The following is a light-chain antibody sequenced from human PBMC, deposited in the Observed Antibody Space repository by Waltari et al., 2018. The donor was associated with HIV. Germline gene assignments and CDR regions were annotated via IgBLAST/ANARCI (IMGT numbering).Light chain of an antibody. CDR2: EVN. Sequence: QSALTQPASVSGSPGQSITISCTGTNRDVGYFHYVSWYQQHPGKAPKVIIYEVNNRPSGVSNHFSGSKSGYTASLTISGLRAEDEADYYCNSFSTSNTYVFGTGTRVTVL. CDR1: NRDVGYFHY. V-gene: IGLV2-14*01. J-gene: IGLJ1*01. CDR3: NSFSTSNTYV.